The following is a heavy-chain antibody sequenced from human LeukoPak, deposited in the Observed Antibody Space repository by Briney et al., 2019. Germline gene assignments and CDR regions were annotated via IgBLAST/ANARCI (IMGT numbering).Heavy chain of an antibody. J-gene: IGHJ6*02. D-gene: IGHD3-10*01. Sequence: GGSLRLSCAAPGFTFSSYWMSWVRQAPGKGLEWVANIKQDGSEKYYVDSVKGRFTISRDNAKNSLYLQMNSLRAEDTAVYYCARVGDGSGSYYPYYGMDVWGQGTTVTVSS. V-gene: IGHV3-7*01. CDR1: GFTFSSYW. CDR2: IKQDGSEK. CDR3: ARVGDGSGSYYPYYGMDV.